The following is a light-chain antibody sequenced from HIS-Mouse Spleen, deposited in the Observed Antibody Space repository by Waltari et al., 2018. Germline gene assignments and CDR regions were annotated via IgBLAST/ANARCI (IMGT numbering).Light chain of an antibody. CDR1: SSAFGSYNL. J-gene: IGLJ3*02. CDR3: CSYAGSSTWV. CDR2: EGS. Sequence: QSALTQPASVSGSPGQSLTISCTGTSSAFGSYNLVSGYQQHPGKAPKLMIYEGSKRPSGVSNRFSGSKSGNTASLTISGLQAEDEADYYCCSYAGSSTWVFGGGTKLTVL. V-gene: IGLV2-23*01.